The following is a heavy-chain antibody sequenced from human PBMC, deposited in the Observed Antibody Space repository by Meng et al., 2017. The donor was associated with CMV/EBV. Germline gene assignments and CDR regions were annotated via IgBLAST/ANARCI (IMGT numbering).Heavy chain of an antibody. CDR3: ARVPTRSYYPLYYFDY. D-gene: IGHD3-10*01. Sequence: GYNFIPHSICWLRQAPGRGLEWMGMLNPSGGSPTYAQKFQARVTLTRDTSTRTVYMELSGLRSEDTAVYYCARVPTRSYYPLYYFDYWGQGTLVTVSS. V-gene: IGHV1-46*01. CDR2: LNPSGGSP. CDR1: GYNFIPHS. J-gene: IGHJ4*02.